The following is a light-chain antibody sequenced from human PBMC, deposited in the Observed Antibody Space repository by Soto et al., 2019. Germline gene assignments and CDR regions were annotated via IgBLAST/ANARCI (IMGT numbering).Light chain of an antibody. CDR2: DAS. CDR1: QSISSW. Sequence: DIQMTQSPSTLSASVGDRVTITCRASQSISSWLAWYQQKPGKAPKLLIYDASGLESGVPSRFSGSGSGTEFTLTITSLQPDDFATYYCQQYKSYSPAFGQGTKVDIK. J-gene: IGKJ1*01. CDR3: QQYKSYSPA. V-gene: IGKV1-5*01.